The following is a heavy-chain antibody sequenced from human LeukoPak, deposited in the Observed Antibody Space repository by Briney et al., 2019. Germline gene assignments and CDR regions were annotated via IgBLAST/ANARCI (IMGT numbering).Heavy chain of an antibody. Sequence: GGSLRLSCAASGFTFSSYGMSWVRQAPGKGLEWVSAISGSGGSTYYADSVKGRFTISRDNSKNTLYLQMNSLRAEDTAVYYCARAHRYYYDSSGYLDYWGQGTLVTVSS. CDR2: ISGSGGST. CDR3: ARAHRYYYDSSGYLDY. D-gene: IGHD3-22*01. CDR1: GFTFSSYG. V-gene: IGHV3-23*01. J-gene: IGHJ4*02.